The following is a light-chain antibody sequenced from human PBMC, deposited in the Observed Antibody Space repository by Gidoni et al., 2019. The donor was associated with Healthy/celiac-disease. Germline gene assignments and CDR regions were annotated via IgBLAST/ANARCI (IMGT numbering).Light chain of an antibody. CDR2: ATS. J-gene: IGKJ4*01. Sequence: DIQLTQSPSSLSASVGDRVTITCRASQSITSYLNWYQLKPGKAPKFLIYATSSLQSGVPSMFSGSGSWTDFTLTISSLQAEDFVTYYGQQSYIIALTFGGGTKVEL. CDR1: QSITSY. V-gene: IGKV1-39*01. CDR3: QQSYIIALT.